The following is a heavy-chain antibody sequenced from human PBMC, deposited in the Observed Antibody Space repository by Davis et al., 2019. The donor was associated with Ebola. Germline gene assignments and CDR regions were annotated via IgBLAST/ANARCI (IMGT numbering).Heavy chain of an antibody. V-gene: IGHV5-51*01. Sequence: GESLKISCKASGYSFTTYWIGWVRQVPGKGLEWMGIIYPGDSDTRYSPSFQGQVTISADKSTTTAYLQWSSLKASDTAKYYCARGGTTGVGRAFEIWGQGTMVTVSS. CDR3: ARGGTTGVGRAFEI. J-gene: IGHJ3*02. CDR1: GYSFTTYW. CDR2: IYPGDSDT. D-gene: IGHD1-1*01.